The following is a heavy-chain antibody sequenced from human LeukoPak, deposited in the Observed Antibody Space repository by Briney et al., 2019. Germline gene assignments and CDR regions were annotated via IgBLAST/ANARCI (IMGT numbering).Heavy chain of an antibody. V-gene: IGHV4-59*01. CDR2: IYYSGST. CDR3: ARVYYSSSYDYWYFDL. D-gene: IGHD6-13*01. CDR1: GFTFSSYS. Sequence: PGGSLRLSCAASGFTFSSYSMNWVRQAPGKVLEWIGYIYYSGSTNYNPSLKSRVTISVDTSKNQFSLKLSSVTAADTAVYYCARVYYSSSYDYWYFDLWGRGTLVTVSS. J-gene: IGHJ2*01.